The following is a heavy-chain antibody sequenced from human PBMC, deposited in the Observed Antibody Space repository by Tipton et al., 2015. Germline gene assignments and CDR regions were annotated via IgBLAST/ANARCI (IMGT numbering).Heavy chain of an antibody. V-gene: IGHV4-4*09. D-gene: IGHD4-23*01. CDR2: IYNSGST. J-gene: IGHJ4*02. Sequence: TLSLTCTVSDGSISDDYWNWIRQPPGKGLEWIGYIYNSGSTNYNPSLKSRVTISVDTSKNQLSLKLSSVTASDTAVYYCARARGRHGGLFDSWGQGILVTVSS. CDR1: DGSISDDY. CDR3: ARARGRHGGLFDS.